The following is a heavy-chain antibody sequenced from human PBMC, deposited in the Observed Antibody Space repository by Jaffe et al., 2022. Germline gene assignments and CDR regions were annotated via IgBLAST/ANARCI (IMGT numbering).Heavy chain of an antibody. CDR2: INPNSGAT. J-gene: IGHJ5*02. CDR1: GYTFTGYY. V-gene: IGHV1-2*02. Sequence: QVQLVQSGAEVKNPGASVRVSCKSSGYTFTGYYMHWVRQAPGQGLEWMGWINPNSGATNYAQKFQGRVTMTRDTSITTAYMELNSLRSDDTAVYYCARDRGNWFDLWGQGTLVTVSS. D-gene: IGHD3-10*01. CDR3: ARDRGNWFDL.